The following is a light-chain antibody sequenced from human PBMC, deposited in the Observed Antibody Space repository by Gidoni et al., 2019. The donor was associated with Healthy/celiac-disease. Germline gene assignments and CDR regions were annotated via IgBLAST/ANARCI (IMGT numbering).Light chain of an antibody. CDR3: QQANSFPVT. Sequence: DIQMTQSPSSVSASVGARVTITCRPSQGISSWLAWSQQKPGKDPKLLIYAASSLQSGVPSRVSGSGSGTDFTLTISSLQPEDFATYYCQQANSFPVTFGQGTRLEIK. CDR2: AAS. J-gene: IGKJ5*01. V-gene: IGKV1-12*01. CDR1: QGISSW.